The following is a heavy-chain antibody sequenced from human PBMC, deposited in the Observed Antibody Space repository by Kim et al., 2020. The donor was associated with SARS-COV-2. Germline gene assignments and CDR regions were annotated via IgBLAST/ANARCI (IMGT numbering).Heavy chain of an antibody. Sequence: GGSLRLSCAASGFSFSSYGMYWVRQAPGKGPEWVAIIWYDGSNEKYADSVKGRFTISRDNSKSTLYLQMNSLRAEDTALYYCARDRGPLGSDGSYGMDVWGQGTTVTVSS. V-gene: IGHV3-33*01. J-gene: IGHJ6*02. D-gene: IGHD1-1*01. CDR3: ARDRGPLGSDGSYGMDV. CDR1: GFSFSSYG. CDR2: IWYDGSNE.